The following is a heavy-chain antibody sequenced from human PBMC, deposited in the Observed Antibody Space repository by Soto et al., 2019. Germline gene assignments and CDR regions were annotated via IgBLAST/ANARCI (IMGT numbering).Heavy chain of an antibody. CDR1: GGSISRYY. Sequence: SETLSLTCTVSGGSISRYYWSGIRQPPGKGLEWIGYIYYSGSTNYNPSLKSRVTISVDTSKNQFSLKLSSVTAADTAVYYCARLMFTVTTHYHYVMDVSGQRPTVTVSS. D-gene: IGHD4-4*01. CDR2: IYYSGST. J-gene: IGHJ6*02. CDR3: ARLMFTVTTHYHYVMDV. V-gene: IGHV4-59*01.